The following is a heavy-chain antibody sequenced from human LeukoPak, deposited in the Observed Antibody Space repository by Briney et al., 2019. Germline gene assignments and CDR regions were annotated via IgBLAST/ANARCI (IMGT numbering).Heavy chain of an antibody. D-gene: IGHD4-23*01. J-gene: IGHJ4*02. Sequence: GGSLRLSCAASGFTFSSYAMSWVRQAPGKGLEWVSTIGDNGDSTYYADSVKGRFIISRDNSKNTLYLQMNSLRAEDTAVYYCAKYDYGGNPNEYYFDYWGQGTLVTVSS. CDR1: GFTFSSYA. CDR2: IGDNGDST. CDR3: AKYDYGGNPNEYYFDY. V-gene: IGHV3-23*01.